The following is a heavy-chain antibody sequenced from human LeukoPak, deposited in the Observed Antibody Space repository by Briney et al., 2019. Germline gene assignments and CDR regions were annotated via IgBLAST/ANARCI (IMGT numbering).Heavy chain of an antibody. CDR2: INHSGST. D-gene: IGHD6-13*01. CDR1: GGSFSGYY. CDR3: AREGYPSLIDY. Sequence: PSETLSLTCAVYGGSFSGYYWSWIRQPPGKGLEWIGEINHSGSTNYNPSLKSRVTISVDTSKNQFSLKLSSVTAADTAVYYCAREGYPSLIDYWGQGTLVTVSS. V-gene: IGHV4-34*01. J-gene: IGHJ4*02.